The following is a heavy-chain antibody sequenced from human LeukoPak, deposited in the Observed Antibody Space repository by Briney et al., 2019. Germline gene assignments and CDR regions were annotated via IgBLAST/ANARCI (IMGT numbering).Heavy chain of an antibody. Sequence: NASQTLSLTCTVSGGSISSGSYYWRWIRQPAGKGLEWIGRIYTSGTTNYNPSLKSRVTISVDTSKNAFSLKLTSLTAADTAVYYCARGYDCGGDCYSRWYLDLWGRGTLVTVSS. CDR3: ARGYDCGGDCYSRWYLDL. V-gene: IGHV4-61*02. CDR1: GGSISSGSYY. J-gene: IGHJ2*01. D-gene: IGHD2-21*01. CDR2: IYTSGTT.